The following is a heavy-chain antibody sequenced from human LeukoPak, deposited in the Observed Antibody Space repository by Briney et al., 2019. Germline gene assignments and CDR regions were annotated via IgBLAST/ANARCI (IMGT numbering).Heavy chain of an antibody. Sequence: GGSLRLSCAASGFTFSSYSMNWLRQAPGKALEWVSSVSSSSTNKFYADSVKGRFTISRDDAKNSLYLQMNSLRAEDTAVYYCARHQFHDRPRQSFGYYGMDVWGQGTTVTVSS. CDR2: VSSSSTNK. J-gene: IGHJ6*02. V-gene: IGHV3-21*01. CDR1: GFTFSSYS. D-gene: IGHD1-1*01. CDR3: ARHQFHDRPRQSFGYYGMDV.